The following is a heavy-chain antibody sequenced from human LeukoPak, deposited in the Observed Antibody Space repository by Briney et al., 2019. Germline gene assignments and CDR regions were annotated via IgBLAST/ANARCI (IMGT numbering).Heavy chain of an antibody. Sequence: SETLSLTCTVSGGSISSGSYYWSWIRQPAGKGLEWIGRIYTSGSTNYNPSLKSRVTISVDTSKNQFSLKLSSVTAADTAVYYCASEYYYDSSGYPDYWGQGTLVTVSS. D-gene: IGHD3-22*01. CDR2: IYTSGST. J-gene: IGHJ4*02. CDR3: ASEYYYDSSGYPDY. CDR1: GGSISSGSYY. V-gene: IGHV4-61*02.